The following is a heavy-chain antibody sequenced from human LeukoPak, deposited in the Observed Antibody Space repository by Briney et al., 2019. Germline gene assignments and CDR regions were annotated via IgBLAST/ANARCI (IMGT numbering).Heavy chain of an antibody. Sequence: GGSLRLSCAASGFTFSSYWMSWVRQAPGKGLEWVAKIKQDGSEKYYVDSVKGRFTISRDNAKNSLYLQMNSLRAEDTAVYYCARRGYSYALYYYYYYMDVWGKGTTVTVSS. CDR3: ARRGYSYALYYYYYYMDV. J-gene: IGHJ6*03. D-gene: IGHD5-18*01. CDR2: IKQDGSEK. V-gene: IGHV3-7*01. CDR1: GFTFSSYW.